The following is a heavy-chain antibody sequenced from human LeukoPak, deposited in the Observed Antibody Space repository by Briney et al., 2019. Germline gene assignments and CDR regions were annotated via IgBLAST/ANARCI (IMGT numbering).Heavy chain of an antibody. CDR1: GFTFSDYY. V-gene: IGHV3-11*01. D-gene: IGHD3-22*01. Sequence: PGGSLRLSCAASGFTFSDYYMSWIRQAPGKGLEWVSYISSSGSTIYYADSVKGRFTISRDNAKNSLYLQINSLRAEDTAVYYCARGYYYDSSGYYPFDYWGQGTLVTVSS. J-gene: IGHJ4*02. CDR3: ARGYYYDSSGYYPFDY. CDR2: ISSSGSTI.